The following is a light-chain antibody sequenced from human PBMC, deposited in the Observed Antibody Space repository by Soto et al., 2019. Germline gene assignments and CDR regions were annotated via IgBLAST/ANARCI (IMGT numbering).Light chain of an antibody. J-gene: IGLJ1*01. CDR1: SSDVGGYNF. CDR2: DVS. V-gene: IGLV2-14*01. Sequence: QSALTQPASVSGSPGQSITISCTGASSDVGGYNFVSWYRQHPGKAPKLMIYDVSNRPSGVSNRFSGSKSGNTASLTISGLQAEEEAVYYCSSYTSTSSRVFGTWTKVTVL. CDR3: SSYTSTSSRV.